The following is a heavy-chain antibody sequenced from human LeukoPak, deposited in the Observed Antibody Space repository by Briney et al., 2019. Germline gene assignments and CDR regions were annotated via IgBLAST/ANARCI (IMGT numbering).Heavy chain of an antibody. D-gene: IGHD5-12*01. Sequence: SETLSLTCTVSGGSISSYYWSWIRQPPGRGLEWVGYIYYSGSTNYNPSLKSRVTISVDTSNNQFSLKLSSVTAADTAVYYCARGLGSYYYYMDVWGKGTTVTVSS. J-gene: IGHJ6*03. V-gene: IGHV4-59*01. CDR2: IYYSGST. CDR1: GGSISSYY. CDR3: ARGLGSYYYYMDV.